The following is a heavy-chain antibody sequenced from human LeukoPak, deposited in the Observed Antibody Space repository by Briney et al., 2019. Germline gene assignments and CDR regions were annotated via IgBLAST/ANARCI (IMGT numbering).Heavy chain of an antibody. CDR1: GGSISSTSHY. J-gene: IGHJ4*02. CDR3: ARLGYSVSWTDC. V-gene: IGHV4-39*01. D-gene: IGHD6-13*01. Sequence: SETLSLTCTVSGGSISSTSHYWGWIRQPPGKGLEWIGSIYYSGSTYYNPSLKSRVNISVDTSKNQFSLRLSSVTAADMAVYFCARLGYSVSWTDCWGQGTLVTVSS. CDR2: IYYSGST.